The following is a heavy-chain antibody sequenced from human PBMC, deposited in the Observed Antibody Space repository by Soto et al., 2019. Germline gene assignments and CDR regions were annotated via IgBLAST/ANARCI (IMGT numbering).Heavy chain of an antibody. D-gene: IGHD3-9*01. CDR3: ARQVGRPGYYFGMDV. CDR1: GGSIGNSY. CDR2: IYYSGST. Sequence: PSETLSLTGTVSGGSIGNSYWNWIRQSPGKGLEWIGYIYYSGSTNYNPSLKSRVTISVDTSKNQFSLKLSSVSAADTAVYFCARQVGRPGYYFGMDVWGHGTTVTVSS. V-gene: IGHV4-59*08. J-gene: IGHJ6*02.